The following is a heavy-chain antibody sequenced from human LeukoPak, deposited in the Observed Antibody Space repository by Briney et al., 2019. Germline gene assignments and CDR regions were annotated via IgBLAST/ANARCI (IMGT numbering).Heavy chain of an antibody. CDR1: GFTFSSYS. CDR3: ARAWGLTGYYAGFYYYGMDV. D-gene: IGHD3-9*01. CDR2: ISSSSSYI. Sequence: GGSLRLSCAASGFTFSSYSMNWVRQAPGKGLEWVSSISSSSSYIYYADSVKGRFTISRDNAKNSLYLQMNSLRAEDTAVYYCARAWGLTGYYAGFYYYGMDVWGQGTTVTVSS. J-gene: IGHJ6*02. V-gene: IGHV3-21*01.